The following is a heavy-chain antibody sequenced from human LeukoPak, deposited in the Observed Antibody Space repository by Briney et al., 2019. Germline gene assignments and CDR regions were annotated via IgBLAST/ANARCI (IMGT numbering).Heavy chain of an antibody. D-gene: IGHD2-2*03. CDR1: GYTFTSYD. V-gene: IGHV1-8*01. CDR2: MNPNSGNT. CDR3: ARGVGYCSSTSCRNWFDP. J-gene: IGHJ5*02. Sequence: GASVKVSCKASGYTFTSYDINWVRQATGQGLEWMGWMNPNSGNTGYAQKFQGRVTMTRNTSISTAYMELRSLRSDDTAVYYCARGVGYCSSTSCRNWFDPWGQGTLVTVSS.